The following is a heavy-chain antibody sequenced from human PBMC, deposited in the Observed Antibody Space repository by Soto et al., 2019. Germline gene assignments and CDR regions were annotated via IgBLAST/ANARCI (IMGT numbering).Heavy chain of an antibody. Sequence: QVQVVQSRAEVKKPGASVKVSCKTSGYTFTDYDINWVRQATGQGLEWMGWVSPDHGNAGYAPQFQGRVTMTSDTSTSTVYMELSNLRSDDTAVSFCEVTTGYWGQGTMVTVSS. CDR2: VSPDHGNA. J-gene: IGHJ4*02. D-gene: IGHD2-21*02. CDR1: GYTFTDYD. V-gene: IGHV1-8*01. CDR3: EVTTGY.